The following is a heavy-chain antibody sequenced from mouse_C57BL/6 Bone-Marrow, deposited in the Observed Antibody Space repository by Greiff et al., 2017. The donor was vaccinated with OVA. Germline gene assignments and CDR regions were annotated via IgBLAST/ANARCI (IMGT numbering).Heavy chain of an antibody. CDR1: GYTFTSYW. J-gene: IGHJ2*01. CDR2: IDPSDSYT. D-gene: IGHD2-4*01. CDR3: ARELSMITFDY. V-gene: IGHV1-69*01. Sequence: QVQLQQPGAELVMPGASVKLSCKASGYTFTSYWMHWVKQRPGQGLEWIGEIDPSDSYTNYNQKFKGKSTLTVDKSSSTAYMQLSSLTSEDSAVYDCARELSMITFDYWGQGTTLTVSS.